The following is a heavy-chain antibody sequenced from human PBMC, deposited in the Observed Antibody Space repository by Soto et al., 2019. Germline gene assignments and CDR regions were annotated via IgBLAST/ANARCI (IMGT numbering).Heavy chain of an antibody. CDR1: GFTFSSYD. CDR2: IGTAGDT. J-gene: IGHJ4*02. Sequence: GGSLRLSYAASGFTFSSYDMHWVRQATGKGLEWVSAIGTAGDTYYPGSVKGRFTISRENAKNSLYLQMNSLRAEDTAVYYCARVQHYYDSSGYYGGFDYWGQGTLVTVSS. V-gene: IGHV3-13*01. D-gene: IGHD3-22*01. CDR3: ARVQHYYDSSGYYGGFDY.